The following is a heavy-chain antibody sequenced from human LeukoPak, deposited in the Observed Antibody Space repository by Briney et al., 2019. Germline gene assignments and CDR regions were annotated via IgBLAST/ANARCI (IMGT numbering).Heavy chain of an antibody. J-gene: IGHJ4*02. CDR1: GFIFSSYS. V-gene: IGHV3-48*01. CDR3: TRDQEGSDY. CDR2: ITRSSSAK. Sequence: GGSLRLSCTASGFIFSSYSINWVRQAPGKGLEWVSYITRSSSAKFYADSVKGRFTISRDNAENLLYLQMNSLRAEDTAVYYCTRDQEGSDYWGQGTLVTVSS.